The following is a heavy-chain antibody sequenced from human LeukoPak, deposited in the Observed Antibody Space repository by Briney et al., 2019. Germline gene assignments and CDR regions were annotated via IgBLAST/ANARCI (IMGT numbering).Heavy chain of an antibody. V-gene: IGHV3-30-3*01. D-gene: IGHD1-7*01. Sequence: GGSLRLSCAASGFTFSSYAMHWVRQAPGKGLEWVAVISYDGSKKYYADSVKGRFTISRDNSKNTLYLQMNSLRAEDTAVYYCARDTSDTLELPDYWGQGTLVTVSS. CDR1: GFTFSSYA. CDR3: ARDTSDTLELPDY. J-gene: IGHJ4*02. CDR2: ISYDGSKK.